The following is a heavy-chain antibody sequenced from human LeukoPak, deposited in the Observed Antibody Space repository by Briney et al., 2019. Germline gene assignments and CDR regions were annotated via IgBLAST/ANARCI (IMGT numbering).Heavy chain of an antibody. CDR2: ISSSSSYI. D-gene: IGHD4-17*01. CDR3: AREGMTKVTTLDY. Sequence: PGGSLRLSCAASGFTFSSYWMHWVRQVPGKGLEWVSPISSSSSYIYYADSVKGRFTISRDNAKNSLYLQMNSLRADDTAVYYCAREGMTKVTTLDYWGQGTLVTVSS. CDR1: GFTFSSYW. J-gene: IGHJ4*02. V-gene: IGHV3-21*01.